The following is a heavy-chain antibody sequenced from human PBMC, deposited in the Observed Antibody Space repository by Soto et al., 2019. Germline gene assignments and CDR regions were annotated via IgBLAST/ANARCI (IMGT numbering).Heavy chain of an antibody. Sequence: QVQLVESGGDLVKPGGSLRLSCAASGYTFSDYYMSWIRQAPGKGLEWISYIDTSGTKIYYADSVKGRFTITRDNARTSLYLEMTSLRDEDTAVYYWASHYDMWSGSLSPVDYWGQGTLVTVSS. CDR2: IDTSGTKI. J-gene: IGHJ4*02. CDR1: GYTFSDYY. D-gene: IGHD3-3*01. CDR3: ASHYDMWSGSLSPVDY. V-gene: IGHV3-11*01.